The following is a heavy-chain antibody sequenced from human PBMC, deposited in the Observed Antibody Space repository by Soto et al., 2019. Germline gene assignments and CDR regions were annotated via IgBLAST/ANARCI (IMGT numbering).Heavy chain of an antibody. CDR1: GFSLTTRGVG. CDR2: IYWDDDE. J-gene: IGHJ4*02. D-gene: IGHD5-18*01. V-gene: IGHV2-5*02. CDR3: AHRPRGFSYHFDY. Sequence: QITLKESGPTLVKPTQTLTLTCTFSGFSLTTRGVGVGWIRQPPGKALEWLALIYWDDDEGYSPSLKSRLTITNDTSKNQVVLTMTPMDPVDTATYYCAHRPRGFSYHFDYWGQGTLVTVSS.